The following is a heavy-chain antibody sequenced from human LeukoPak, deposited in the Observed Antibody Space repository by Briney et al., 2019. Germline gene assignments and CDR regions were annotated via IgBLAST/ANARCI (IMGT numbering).Heavy chain of an antibody. CDR3: ARGGYYYDSGGAKEYYFDY. CDR2: IYPGDSDT. D-gene: IGHD3-22*01. Sequence: PGESLKISCKHSGYSFTSYWIAWVRQMPGKDLEWMGIIYPGDSDTRYSPSFQGQVTISADKSISTTYLQWSSLKASDTAMYYCARGGYYYDSGGAKEYYFDYWGQGTLVTVSS. V-gene: IGHV5-51*01. J-gene: IGHJ4*02. CDR1: GYSFTSYW.